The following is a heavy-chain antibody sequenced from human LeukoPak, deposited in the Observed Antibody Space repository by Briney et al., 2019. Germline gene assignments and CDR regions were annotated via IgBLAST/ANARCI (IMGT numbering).Heavy chain of an antibody. J-gene: IGHJ4*02. Sequence: SETLSLTCAVYGGSFSGHYWSWIRQPPGKGLEWIGEINHSGSTNYNPSLKSRVTISVDTSKNQFSLKLSSVTAADTAVYYCAGTGSYFRFWDQGTLVTVSS. D-gene: IGHD1-26*01. CDR3: AGTGSYFRF. V-gene: IGHV4-34*01. CDR1: GGSFSGHY. CDR2: INHSGST.